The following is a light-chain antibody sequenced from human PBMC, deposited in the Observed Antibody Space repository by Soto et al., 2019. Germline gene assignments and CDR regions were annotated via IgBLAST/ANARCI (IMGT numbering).Light chain of an antibody. V-gene: IGLV2-8*01. J-gene: IGLJ2*01. CDR1: SSDVGGYNY. CDR3: SSYAASNNLGL. Sequence: QSALTQPPSASGSPGQSVTISCIGTSSDVGGYNYVSWYQQHPGKAPKLMIYEVSKRPSGVPDRFSGSKSGNTASLTVSGLQAEDEADYYCSSYAASNNLGLFGGGTKVTVL. CDR2: EVS.